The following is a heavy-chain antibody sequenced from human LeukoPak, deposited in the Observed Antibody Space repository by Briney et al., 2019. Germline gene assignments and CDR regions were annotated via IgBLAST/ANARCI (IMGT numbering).Heavy chain of an antibody. D-gene: IGHD3-22*01. V-gene: IGHV3-7*03. J-gene: IGHJ4*02. CDR3: AREGNYYDSSGYHWVDY. CDR2: IKQDGSEK. Sequence: GGSLRLSCAASGFTFSSYWMSWVRQAPGKGLEWVANIKQDGSEKYYVDSVKGRFTISRDNSKNTLYLQMNSLRAEDTAVYYCAREGNYYDSSGYHWVDYWGQGTLVTVSS. CDR1: GFTFSSYW.